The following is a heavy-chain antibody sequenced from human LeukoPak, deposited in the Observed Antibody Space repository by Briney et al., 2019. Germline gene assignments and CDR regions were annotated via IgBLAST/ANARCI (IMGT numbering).Heavy chain of an antibody. Sequence: GRSLRLSSAASGFTFSDAYMDWVRQAPGKGLQWAGRIRNKPHSYTTDYAASVKGRFTISRDDSKNSLFLQMNSLKTEDTAVYYCTRVRHGDYFDPWGLGTLVTVSS. CDR2: IRNKPHSYTT. J-gene: IGHJ4*02. CDR3: TRVRHGDYFDP. D-gene: IGHD4-17*01. V-gene: IGHV3-72*01. CDR1: GFTFSDAY.